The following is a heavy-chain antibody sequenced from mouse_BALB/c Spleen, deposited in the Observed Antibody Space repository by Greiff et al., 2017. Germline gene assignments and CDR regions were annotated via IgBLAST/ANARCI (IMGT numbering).Heavy chain of an antibody. CDR3: ARAARDLMDY. V-gene: IGHV5-17*02. CDR2: ISSGSSTI. CDR1: GFTFSSFG. D-gene: IGHD3-3*01. Sequence: EVQLVESGGGLVQPGGSRKLSCAASGFTFSSFGMHWVRQAPEKGLEWVAYISSGSSTIYYADTVKGRFTISRDNPKNTLFLQMTSLRSEDTAMYYCARAARDLMDYWGQGTSVTVSS. J-gene: IGHJ4*01.